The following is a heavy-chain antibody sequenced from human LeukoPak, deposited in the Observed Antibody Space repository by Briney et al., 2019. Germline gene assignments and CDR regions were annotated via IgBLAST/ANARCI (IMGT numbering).Heavy chain of an antibody. D-gene: IGHD6-13*01. CDR2: VKSKTDAGTI. J-gene: IGHJ4*02. CDR3: TTYSPLYSSSGHFGY. CDR1: GFTFIDTY. Sequence: GGSLRLSCKGSGFTFIDTYMSWVRQAPGKGLEWVGRVKSKTDAGTIDYATPVKGRFTISRDDSKNTLFLQMTSLRTEDTAVYYCTTYSPLYSSSGHFGYWGQGTLVTVSS. V-gene: IGHV3-15*01.